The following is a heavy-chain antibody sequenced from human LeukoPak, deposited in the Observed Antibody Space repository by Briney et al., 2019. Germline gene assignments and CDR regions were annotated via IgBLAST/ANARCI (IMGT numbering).Heavy chain of an antibody. CDR1: GGSISSFY. D-gene: IGHD6-13*01. V-gene: IGHV4-59*01. CDR2: IYYSGST. CDR3: ARGRVSSSTWYSTYYYYFYMDV. Sequence: SETLSLTCTVSGGSISSFYWSWIRQPPEKGLEWIGYIYYSGSTNYNPSLKSRVTISVDTSKNHFSLELSSATAADTAVYFCARGRVSSSTWYSTYYYYFYMDVWGKGTTVTVSS. J-gene: IGHJ6*03.